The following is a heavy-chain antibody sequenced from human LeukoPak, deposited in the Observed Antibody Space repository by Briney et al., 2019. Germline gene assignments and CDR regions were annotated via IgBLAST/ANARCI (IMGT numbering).Heavy chain of an antibody. V-gene: IGHV4-59*01. D-gene: IGHD1-14*01. CDR2: IYYSGIT. CDR3: ARHGTISSESYFDY. J-gene: IGHJ4*02. Sequence: SETLSLTCTVSGGSISSYYWSWIRQPPGKGLEWIGYIYYSGITNYNPSLKSRVTMSVDTSKNQFSLKLSSVTAADTAVYYCARHGTISSESYFDYWGQGALVTVSS. CDR1: GGSISSYY.